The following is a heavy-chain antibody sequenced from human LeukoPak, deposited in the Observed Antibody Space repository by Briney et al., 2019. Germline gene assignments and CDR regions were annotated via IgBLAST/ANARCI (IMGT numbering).Heavy chain of an antibody. CDR3: ARQGCSSTSCYSPYNWFDP. CDR1: GYSFTSYW. V-gene: IGHV5-51*01. D-gene: IGHD2-2*01. CDR2: IYPGDSDT. Sequence: GESLKISCKGSGYSFTSYWIGWVRQMPGKGLEWMGIIYPGDSDTRYSLSFQGQVTISADKSISTAYLQWSSLKASDTAMYYCARQGCSSTSCYSPYNWFDPWGQGTLVTVSS. J-gene: IGHJ5*02.